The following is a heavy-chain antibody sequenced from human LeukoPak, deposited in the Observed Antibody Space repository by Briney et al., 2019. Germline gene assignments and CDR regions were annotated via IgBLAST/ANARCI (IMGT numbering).Heavy chain of an antibody. CDR3: ANSRAAGPYYFDY. CDR2: ISWNSGSI. Sequence: GGSLRLSCAASGFTFDDYAMHWVRQAPGKGLEWVSGISWNSGSIGYADSVKGRFTISRDNAKNSLYLQMNSLRAEDTALYYCANSRAAGPYYFDYWGQGTTVTVSS. CDR1: GFTFDDYA. J-gene: IGHJ4*03. V-gene: IGHV3-9*01. D-gene: IGHD6-13*01.